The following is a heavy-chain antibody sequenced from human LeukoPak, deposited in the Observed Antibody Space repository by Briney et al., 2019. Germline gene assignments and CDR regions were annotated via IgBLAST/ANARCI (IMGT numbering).Heavy chain of an antibody. J-gene: IGHJ4*02. CDR1: GFTVSSNY. D-gene: IGHD3/OR15-3a*01. CDR2: IYSGGST. CDR3: ARVLWGTGPLFDY. Sequence: PGGSLRLSCAASGFTVSSNYMSWVRQAPGKGLEWVPVIYSGGSTYYADSVKGRFTISRDNSKNTLYLQMNSLRTEDTAVYYCARVLWGTGPLFDYWGQGTLVTVSS. V-gene: IGHV3-53*01.